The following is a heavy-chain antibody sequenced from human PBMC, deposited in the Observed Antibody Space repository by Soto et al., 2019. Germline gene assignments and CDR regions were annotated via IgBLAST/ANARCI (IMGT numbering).Heavy chain of an antibody. V-gene: IGHV3-13*04. CDR2: IGTAGDT. D-gene: IGHD6-19*01. CDR3: ARAQSSGGWSRYYYYGMDV. J-gene: IGHJ6*02. Sequence: EVQLVESGGGLVQPGGSLRLSCAASGFTFSSYDMHWVRQATGKGLEWVSAIGTAGDTYYPGSVKGRFTISRENAKNSWYLQMNSLRPGDTAVYYCARAQSSGGWSRYYYYGMDVWGQGTTVTVSS. CDR1: GFTFSSYD.